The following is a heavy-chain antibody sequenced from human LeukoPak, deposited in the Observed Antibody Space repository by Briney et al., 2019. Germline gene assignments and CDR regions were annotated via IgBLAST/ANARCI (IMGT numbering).Heavy chain of an antibody. J-gene: IGHJ4*02. CDR3: ARGRNGSSWYRNFDY. V-gene: IGHV4-34*01. Sequence: PSETLSLTCAVYGGSFSGYYWSWIRQPPGKGLEWIGEINHSGSTNDNPSLKSRVTISVDTSKNQFSLKLSSVTAADAAVYYCARGRNGSSWYRNFDYWGQGTLVTVSS. CDR1: GGSFSGYY. D-gene: IGHD6-13*01. CDR2: INHSGST.